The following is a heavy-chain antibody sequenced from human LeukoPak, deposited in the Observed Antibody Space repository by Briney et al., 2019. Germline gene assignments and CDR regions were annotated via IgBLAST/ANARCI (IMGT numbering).Heavy chain of an antibody. J-gene: IGHJ5*02. CDR2: MNPNSGNT. CDR3: ARANYYDSSGFMFDP. V-gene: IGHV1-8*01. D-gene: IGHD3-22*01. Sequence: GASVKVSCKASGYTFTSYDINWVRQATGQGLEWMGWMNPNSGNTGYAQKFQGRVTMTRDTSTSTVYMELSSLRSEDTAVYYCARANYYDSSGFMFDPWGQGTLVTVSS. CDR1: GYTFTSYD.